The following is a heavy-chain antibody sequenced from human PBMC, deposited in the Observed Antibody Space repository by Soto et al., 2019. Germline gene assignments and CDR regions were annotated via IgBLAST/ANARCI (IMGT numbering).Heavy chain of an antibody. CDR2: ISYDGNIK. CDR3: ANFWGPVTAAVDHY. Sequence: QVQLVESGGGVVQPGRSLRLSCAASGFTFSNFGMHWVRQAPGKGLEWVASISYDGNIKYSADSVKGRFTISRDNSKNTLYLQMNNLRSEDTAVYYCANFWGPVTAAVDHYWGQGTLVTVSS. J-gene: IGHJ4*02. V-gene: IGHV3-30*18. CDR1: GFTFSNFG. D-gene: IGHD6-13*01.